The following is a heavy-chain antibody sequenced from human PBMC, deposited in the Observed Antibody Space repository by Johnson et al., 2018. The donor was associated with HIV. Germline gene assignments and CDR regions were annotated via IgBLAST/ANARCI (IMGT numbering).Heavy chain of an antibody. CDR3: AKVHIVARWSGAFDI. Sequence: VQLVESGGGVVQPGGSLRLSCAASGFTFSSYGMHWVRQAPGKGLEWVAFISYDGSNSYYADSVKGRFTISRNTSKNTLYLQMNSLRAEDTAVYYCAKVHIVARWSGAFDIWGQGTMVTVSS. J-gene: IGHJ3*02. CDR2: ISYDGSNS. V-gene: IGHV3-30*02. D-gene: IGHD6-6*01. CDR1: GFTFSSYG.